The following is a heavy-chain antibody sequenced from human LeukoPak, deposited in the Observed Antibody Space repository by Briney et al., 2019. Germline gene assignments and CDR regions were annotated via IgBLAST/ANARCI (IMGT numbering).Heavy chain of an antibody. Sequence: GGSLRLSCAASGFTFSDHYMDWVRQAPGKGLEWVGRTRNKANSYTTGYAASVKGRFTISRDDSKNSLYLQMNSLKTEDTAVYYCARGRPHCSGGSCLSDYWGQGTLVTVSS. CDR2: TRNKANSYTT. CDR1: GFTFSDHY. D-gene: IGHD2-15*01. CDR3: ARGRPHCSGGSCLSDY. V-gene: IGHV3-72*01. J-gene: IGHJ4*02.